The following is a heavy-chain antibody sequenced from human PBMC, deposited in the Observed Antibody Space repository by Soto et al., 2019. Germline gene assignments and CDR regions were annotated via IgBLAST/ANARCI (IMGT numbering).Heavy chain of an antibody. D-gene: IGHD3-3*01. Sequence: ESGGGVVQPGGSLRLSCAASGFTFSSYGMHWVRQAPGKGLQWVALVWYDGSNQYYADSVKGRFTISRDNSKNTLHLQLNSRGAEDTAVYFCARDRQFWGGSYVVFAYKYGMDVWGQGTTVTVSS. CDR1: GFTFSSYG. CDR3: ARDRQFWGGSYVVFAYKYGMDV. J-gene: IGHJ6*02. V-gene: IGHV3-33*01. CDR2: VWYDGSNQ.